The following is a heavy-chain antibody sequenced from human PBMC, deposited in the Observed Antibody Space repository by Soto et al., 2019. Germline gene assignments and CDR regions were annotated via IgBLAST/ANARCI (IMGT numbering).Heavy chain of an antibody. D-gene: IGHD3-10*01. Sequence: LKISCEGSGYSFVTHWIGWVRQMPGKRLEWIGIIYPYVSDTTYSPAFQAQLTISADKSTNTAYLHSSSLNASDTALYYRASTSPSYPYFYYGMDVWGQGTTVTVSS. CDR3: ASTSPSYPYFYYGMDV. CDR1: GYSFVTHW. J-gene: IGHJ6*02. CDR2: IYPYVSDT. V-gene: IGHV5-51*06.